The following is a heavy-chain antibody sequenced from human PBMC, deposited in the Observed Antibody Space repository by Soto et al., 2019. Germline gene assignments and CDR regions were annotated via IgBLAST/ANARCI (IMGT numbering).Heavy chain of an antibody. J-gene: IGHJ4*02. Sequence: EVQLLESGGGLVQPGGSLRLSCAASGFTFSSYGLSWVRQAPGKGLEWVSGISGSGGSTYYADSVKGRFTISRDNSKNTLYLQMNSLRAEDTAVYYCAKSLGDMVTFGRVIIVTLGDYWGQGTLVTVTS. CDR3: AKSLGDMVTFGRVIIVTLGDY. V-gene: IGHV3-23*01. CDR2: ISGSGGST. D-gene: IGHD3-16*02. CDR1: GFTFSSYG.